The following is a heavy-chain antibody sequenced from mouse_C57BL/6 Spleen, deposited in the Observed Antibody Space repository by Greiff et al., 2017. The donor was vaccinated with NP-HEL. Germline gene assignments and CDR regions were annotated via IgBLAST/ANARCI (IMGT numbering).Heavy chain of an antibody. V-gene: IGHV1-52*01. Sequence: QVQLQQPGAELVRPGSSVKLSCKASGYTFTSYWMHWVKQRPIQGLEWIGNIYPSDSETHYNQKFKDKATLTVDKSSSTAYMQLSSLTSKDSAVYYCARAIQHSDTVDYWGQGTSVTVSS. CDR2: IYPSDSET. CDR1: GYTFTSYW. CDR3: ARAIQHSDTVDY. J-gene: IGHJ4*01. D-gene: IGHD2-12*01.